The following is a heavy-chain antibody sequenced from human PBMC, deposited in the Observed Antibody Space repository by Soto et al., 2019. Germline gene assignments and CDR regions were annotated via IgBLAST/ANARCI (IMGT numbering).Heavy chain of an antibody. CDR3: DRRDQNSRRTFEY. Sequence: EVQLVESGGGLVQPGGSLRLSCAASGFTFSDHYMDWVRQAPGKGLEWVGRTRDKANSYTTEYAASVKGRFTISRDDSKNSLYQQMNSLKNEDTAVYYCDRRDQNSRRTFEYWGQGTLVTVSS. V-gene: IGHV3-72*01. D-gene: IGHD2-2*01. J-gene: IGHJ4*02. CDR1: GFTFSDHY. CDR2: TRDKANSYTT.